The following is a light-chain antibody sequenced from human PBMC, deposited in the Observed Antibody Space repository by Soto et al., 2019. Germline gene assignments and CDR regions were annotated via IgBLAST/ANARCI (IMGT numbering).Light chain of an antibody. CDR2: DVS. Sequence: QSVLTQPASVSGSPGQSITISCTGTSSDVGGYNYVSWYQQHPGKAPNLIIFDVSNRPSGVSNRFSGSKSGNSASLTISGLQAEDEADYYWSSYTGSNTPVVFGGGTKLTVL. CDR1: SSDVGGYNY. V-gene: IGLV2-14*01. J-gene: IGLJ2*01. CDR3: SSYTGSNTPVV.